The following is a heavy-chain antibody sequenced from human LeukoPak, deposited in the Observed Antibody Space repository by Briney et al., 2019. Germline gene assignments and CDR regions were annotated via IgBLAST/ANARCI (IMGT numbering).Heavy chain of an antibody. Sequence: GRSLRLSCAASGFTFRSYWMSWVRQAPGKRPEWVANIKHDGSQKYFVDFVKGRFTISRDNAKNSLYLQMNSLGVEDTAVYYCARDGMGGIKAFDMWGQGTMVTVSS. CDR1: GFTFRSYW. J-gene: IGHJ3*02. CDR2: IKHDGSQK. CDR3: ARDGMGGIKAFDM. D-gene: IGHD3-10*01. V-gene: IGHV3-7*05.